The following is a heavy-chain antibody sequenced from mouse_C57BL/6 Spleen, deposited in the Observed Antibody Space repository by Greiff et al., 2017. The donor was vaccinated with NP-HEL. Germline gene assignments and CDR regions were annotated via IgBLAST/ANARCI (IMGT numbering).Heavy chain of an antibody. J-gene: IGHJ3*01. CDR2: ISGGGGNN. D-gene: IGHD1-2*01. Sequence: EVKLMESGGGLVKPGGSLKLSCAASGFTFSSYTMSWVRQTPEKRLEWVATISGGGGNNYYPDSVKGRFPISRDNAKNTLYLQRSSLRSEDTALYDCERHELRQAWFAYWGQGTLVTVSA. CDR1: GFTFSSYT. CDR3: ERHELRQAWFAY. V-gene: IGHV5-9*01.